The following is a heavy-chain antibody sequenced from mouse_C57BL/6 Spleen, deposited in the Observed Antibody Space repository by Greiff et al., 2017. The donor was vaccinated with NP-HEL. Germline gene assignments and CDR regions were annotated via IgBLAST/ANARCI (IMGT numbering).Heavy chain of an antibody. D-gene: IGHD1-1*01. J-gene: IGHJ1*03. Sequence: QVQLKESGAELARPGASVKLSCKASGYTFTSYGISWVKQRTGQGLEWIGEIYPRSGNTYYNEKFKGKATLTADKSFSTAYMELRSLTSEDSAVYFCARFHPSHYYGSSYWYFDVWGTGTTVTVSS. V-gene: IGHV1-81*01. CDR1: GYTFTSYG. CDR2: IYPRSGNT. CDR3: ARFHPSHYYGSSYWYFDV.